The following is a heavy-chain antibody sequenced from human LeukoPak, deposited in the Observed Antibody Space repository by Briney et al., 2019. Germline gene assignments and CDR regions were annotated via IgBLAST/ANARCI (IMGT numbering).Heavy chain of an antibody. CDR2: IYPDDSDT. J-gene: IGHJ3*02. Sequence: GESLKISCKGSGYSFSSYWIGWVRQMPGKGLEWMGIIYPDDSDTRYSPSFQGQVTISADKSISTAYLQWSSLKASDTAMYYCARHTGSGWYGDAFDIWGQGTMVTVSS. CDR3: ARHTGSGWYGDAFDI. CDR1: GYSFSSYW. V-gene: IGHV5-51*01. D-gene: IGHD6-19*01.